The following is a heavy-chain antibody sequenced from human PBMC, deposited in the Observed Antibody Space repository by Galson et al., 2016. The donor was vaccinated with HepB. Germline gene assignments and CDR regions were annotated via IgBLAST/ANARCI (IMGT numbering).Heavy chain of an antibody. V-gene: IGHV2-5*02. D-gene: IGHD2/OR15-2a*01. CDR1: GFSLNTRGVG. J-gene: IGHJ6*02. CDR3: ARERTRVGVSYEVLPSWDLDYYYYGMDV. Sequence: PALVKPTQTLTLTCTFSGFSLNTRGVGVGWIRQAPQKAPEWLALVYWDDDKRYSPSLRDRLTITKDPSKNQVVLTMTNMDPVDTATYYCARERTRVGVSYEVLPSWDLDYYYYGMDVWGQGTTVTVSS. CDR2: VYWDDDK.